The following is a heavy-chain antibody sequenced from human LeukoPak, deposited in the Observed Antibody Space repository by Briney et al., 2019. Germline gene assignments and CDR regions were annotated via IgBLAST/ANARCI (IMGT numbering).Heavy chain of an antibody. D-gene: IGHD2-2*01. J-gene: IGHJ3*02. CDR3: ARDLRVVPAATAFDI. CDR2: IYYSGST. CDR1: GGSISSYY. Sequence: SETLSLTCTVSGGSISSYYWSWIRQPPGKGLEWIGYIYYSGSTNYNPSLKSRVTISVDKSKNQFSLKLSSVTAADTAVYYCARDLRVVPAATAFDIWGQGTMVTVSS. V-gene: IGHV4-59*12.